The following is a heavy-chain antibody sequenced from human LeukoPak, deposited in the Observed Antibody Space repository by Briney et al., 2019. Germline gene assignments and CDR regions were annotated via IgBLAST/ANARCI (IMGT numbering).Heavy chain of an antibody. V-gene: IGHV3-53*01. CDR3: ALGDSSGYFDY. J-gene: IGHJ4*02. D-gene: IGHD3-22*01. CDR2: IYSGGST. Sequence: GESLKISCAASGFTVSGNYMSWVRQAPGKGLEWVSVIYSGGSTYYADSVKGRFTISRDNSKNTLYLQMNSLRAEDTAVYYCALGDSSGYFDYWGQGTLVTVSS. CDR1: GFTVSGNY.